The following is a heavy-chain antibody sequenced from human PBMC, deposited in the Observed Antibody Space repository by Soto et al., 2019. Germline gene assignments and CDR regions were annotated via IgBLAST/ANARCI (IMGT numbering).Heavy chain of an antibody. J-gene: IGHJ6*02. CDR3: ARVESTVTYYYYGMDV. CDR2: INSDGSST. D-gene: IGHD4-4*01. V-gene: IGHV3-74*01. Sequence: LSCAASGFTFSSYWMHWVRQAPGKGLVWVSRINSDGSSTSYADSVKGRFTISRDNAKNTLYLQMNSLRAEDTAVYYCARVESTVTYYYYGMDVWGQGTTVTVSS. CDR1: GFTFSSYW.